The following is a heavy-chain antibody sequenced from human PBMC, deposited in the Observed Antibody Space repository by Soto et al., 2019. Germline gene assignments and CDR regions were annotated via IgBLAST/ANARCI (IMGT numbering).Heavy chain of an antibody. Sequence: PGGSLRLSCVASGLRLSDFWMSWVRQAPGKGLEWVAHIKQDGSEIFYVDSVKGRFTISRDNAKNSLYLQMNSLRIEDTALYYCTRGHKGLEVWGQGTTVTVSS. V-gene: IGHV3-7*01. J-gene: IGHJ6*02. CDR2: IKQDGSEI. CDR1: GLRLSDFW. CDR3: TRGHKGLEV.